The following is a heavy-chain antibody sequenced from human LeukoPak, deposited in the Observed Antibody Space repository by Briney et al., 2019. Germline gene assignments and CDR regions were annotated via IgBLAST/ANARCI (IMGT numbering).Heavy chain of an antibody. CDR3: ASVPGIAAAGTLN. CDR2: IYYSGST. V-gene: IGHV4-39*01. D-gene: IGHD6-13*01. Sequence: PSETLSLTCTVSGDSISSSNYYWGWIRQPPGKGLEWIGSIYYSGSTYYNPSLKSRVTISIDTSKNQFSLKLSSVTAADTAVYYCASVPGIAAAGTLNWGQGTLVTVSS. J-gene: IGHJ4*02. CDR1: GDSISSSNYY.